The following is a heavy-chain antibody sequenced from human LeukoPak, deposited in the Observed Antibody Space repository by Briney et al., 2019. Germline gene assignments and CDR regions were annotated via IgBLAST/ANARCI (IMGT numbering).Heavy chain of an antibody. J-gene: IGHJ4*02. Sequence: GGSLRLSCAASGFTFNNYWMHGVRQAPGKGPVWVSRINGDGSSIRYADSVMGRFTISRDNAKNTLYLQMNSLKVEDTAVYYCARVNVANRVVDYWGQGTLVTVSS. D-gene: IGHD2-15*01. V-gene: IGHV3-74*01. CDR2: INGDGSSI. CDR1: GFTFNNYW. CDR3: ARVNVANRVVDY.